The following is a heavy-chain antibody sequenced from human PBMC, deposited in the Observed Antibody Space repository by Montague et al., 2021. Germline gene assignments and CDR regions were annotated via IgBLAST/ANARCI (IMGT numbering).Heavy chain of an antibody. CDR1: GFTVSCNY. D-gene: IGHD3-22*01. Sequence: SLRLSCAASGFTVSCNYMSWVRQAPGQGLEWVSLIYSSGNTNYADSVKDRFTISRDNSKNMVYLQMNSLRAEDTAVYFCARHFDRSGYRHFDIWGQGTMVTVSS. J-gene: IGHJ3*02. CDR3: ARHFDRSGYRHFDI. V-gene: IGHV3-53*01. CDR2: IYSSGNT.